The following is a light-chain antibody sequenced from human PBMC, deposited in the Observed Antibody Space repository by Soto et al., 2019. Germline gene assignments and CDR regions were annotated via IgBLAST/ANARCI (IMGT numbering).Light chain of an antibody. CDR3: QRYNSAPWT. CDR2: AAS. V-gene: IGKV1-27*01. Sequence: DIPMTQSPSSLSASVGDRVTITCRASQAISNYLAWYQQKPGKVPKLLIYAASTLQSGVPSRFSGSGSGTDFTLTISSLHPEDVATYYCQRYNSAPWTFGQGTKVEIK. J-gene: IGKJ1*01. CDR1: QAISNY.